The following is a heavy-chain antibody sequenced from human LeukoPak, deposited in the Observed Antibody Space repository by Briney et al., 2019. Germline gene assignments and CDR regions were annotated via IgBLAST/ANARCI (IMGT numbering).Heavy chain of an antibody. V-gene: IGHV4-31*03. CDR2: IYYTGST. J-gene: IGHJ5*02. CDR1: GYSISSGYY. Sequence: SETLSLTCTVSGYSISSGYYWSWIRQHPGKGLEWIGYIYYTGSTSYNPSLKSRVTISADTSKNQFSLKLNSVTAADTAVYYCARDRGLVRGKQNWFDPWGQGTLVTVSS. D-gene: IGHD3-10*01. CDR3: ARDRGLVRGKQNWFDP.